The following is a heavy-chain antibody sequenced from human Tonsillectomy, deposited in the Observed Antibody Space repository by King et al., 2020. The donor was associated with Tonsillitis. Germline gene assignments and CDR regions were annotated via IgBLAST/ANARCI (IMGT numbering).Heavy chain of an antibody. V-gene: IGHV4-34*01. CDR3: ARGGRGRADY. Sequence: VQLQQWGAGLLKPSETLSLTCAVYGGSFSDYYWTWIRQPPGKGLEWIGEINHSGTTNYNPSPKSRVTISVDTSKNQFSLKLSSVTAADTAVYYCARGGRGRADYWGQGTLVTVSS. CDR2: INHSGTT. CDR1: GGSFSDYY. J-gene: IGHJ4*02. D-gene: IGHD3-10*01.